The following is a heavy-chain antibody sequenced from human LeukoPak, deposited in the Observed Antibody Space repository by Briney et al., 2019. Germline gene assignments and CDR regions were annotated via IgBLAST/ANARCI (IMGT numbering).Heavy chain of an antibody. D-gene: IGHD2-2*01. Sequence: PSQTLSLTCTVSGGPISSGDYYWSWIRQPPGKGLEWIGYIYYSGSTYYNPSLKSRVTISVDTSKNQFSLKLSSVTAADTAVYYCARDTYCSSTSCHYYYYYMDVWGKGTTVTVSS. CDR2: IYYSGST. J-gene: IGHJ6*03. CDR3: ARDTYCSSTSCHYYYYYMDV. CDR1: GGPISSGDYY. V-gene: IGHV4-30-4*08.